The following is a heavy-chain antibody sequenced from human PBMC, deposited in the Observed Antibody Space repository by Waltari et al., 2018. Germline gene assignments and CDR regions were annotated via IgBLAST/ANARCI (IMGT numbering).Heavy chain of an antibody. CDR2: IAYNGRT. Sequence: QVQLQESGPGLVKPSETLSLTCAVSGDSINNYYWAWIRQPPGKELEWIGYIAYNGRTNYNPSLRSRVTISVDTSKTRFSRKLSSVTAADTAVYYCARSYDFWSGYPLDYWGQGTLVTVSS. CDR3: ARSYDFWSGYPLDY. V-gene: IGHV4-59*01. CDR1: GDSINNYY. D-gene: IGHD3-3*01. J-gene: IGHJ4*02.